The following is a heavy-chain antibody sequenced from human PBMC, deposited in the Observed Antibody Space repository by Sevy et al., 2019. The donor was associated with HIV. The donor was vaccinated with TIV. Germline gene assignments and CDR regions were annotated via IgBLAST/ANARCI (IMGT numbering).Heavy chain of an antibody. D-gene: IGHD1-26*01. CDR2: IMQDGSEK. Sequence: GGSLRLSCAASGFTFSSYWMTWVRQAPGKGLEWVANIMQDGSEKYSVDSVRGRFTISRDNAKNSLFLQMNSLRAEDTAVYYCARDKSGSYSYPNAFDIWGKGTMVTVSS. J-gene: IGHJ3*02. CDR3: ARDKSGSYSYPNAFDI. V-gene: IGHV3-7*03. CDR1: GFTFSSYW.